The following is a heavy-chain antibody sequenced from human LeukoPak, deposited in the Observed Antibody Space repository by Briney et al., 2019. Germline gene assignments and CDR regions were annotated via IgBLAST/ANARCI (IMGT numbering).Heavy chain of an antibody. V-gene: IGHV4-4*07. CDR2: IKNSGNT. J-gene: IGHJ3*02. CDR3: AREGSSSGWRPFDI. D-gene: IGHD6-19*01. Sequence: SETLSLTCSVSGGSISTYYWSWIRQPAGKGLEWIGRIKNSGNTNYNPSLESRVTLSQDTSKNQFSLNLSSVTAADTAVYYCAREGSSSGWRPFDIWGQGTVVTVSS. CDR1: GGSISTYY.